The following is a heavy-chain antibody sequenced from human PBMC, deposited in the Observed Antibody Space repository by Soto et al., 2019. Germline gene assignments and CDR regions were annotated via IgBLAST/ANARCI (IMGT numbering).Heavy chain of an antibody. J-gene: IGHJ6*02. V-gene: IGHV4-34*01. Sequence: PSETLSLTCAVYGGSFSGYYWSWIRQPPGKGLEWIGEINHSGSTNYNPSLKSRVTISVDTSKNQFSLKLSSVTAADTAVYYCARTVRGVIWSYGMDVWGQGTTVTVSS. CDR3: ARTVRGVIWSYGMDV. D-gene: IGHD3-10*01. CDR1: GGSFSGYY. CDR2: INHSGST.